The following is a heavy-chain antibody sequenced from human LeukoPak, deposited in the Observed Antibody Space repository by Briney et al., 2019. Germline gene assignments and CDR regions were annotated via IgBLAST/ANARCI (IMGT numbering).Heavy chain of an antibody. CDR2: IKQDGSEK. J-gene: IGHJ3*02. V-gene: IGHV3-7*01. CDR3: ARDPSQYYDSSGYRLFAFDI. D-gene: IGHD3-22*01. Sequence: GGSLRPSCAASGFTFSSYWMSWVRQAPGKGLEWVANIKQDGSEKYYVDSVKGRFTISRDNAKNSLYLQMNSLRAEDTAVYYCARDPSQYYDSSGYRLFAFDIWGQGTMVTVSS. CDR1: GFTFSSYW.